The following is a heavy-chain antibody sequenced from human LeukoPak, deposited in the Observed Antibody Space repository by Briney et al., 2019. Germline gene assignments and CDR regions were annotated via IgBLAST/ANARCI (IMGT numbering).Heavy chain of an antibody. CDR2: ISGSGGST. Sequence: GGSLRLSCAASGFTFSSYAMSWVRQAPGKGLEWVSAISGSGGSTYYADSVKGRFTISRDNSKNTLYLQMNSLRAEDTAVYYCAKGSDIVVAVAALDTAMFNYWGQGTLVTVSS. CDR3: AKGSDIVVAVAALDTAMFNY. D-gene: IGHD2-15*01. CDR1: GFTFSSYA. V-gene: IGHV3-23*01. J-gene: IGHJ4*02.